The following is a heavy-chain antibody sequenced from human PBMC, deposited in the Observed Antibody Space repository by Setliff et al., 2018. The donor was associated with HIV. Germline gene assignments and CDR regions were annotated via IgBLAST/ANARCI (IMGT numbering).Heavy chain of an antibody. Sequence: PGGSLRLSCAASGFSFSQYGMHWVRQAPGKGLQWVAVMWYDGSKKYYADSVKGRFTISRDNSKNTLYLQMNSLRAEDTAVYYCARRGDYYYYYAMDFWGQGTTVTVSS. CDR1: GFSFSQYG. J-gene: IGHJ6*02. CDR3: ARRGDYYYYYAMDF. CDR2: MWYDGSKK. V-gene: IGHV3-33*01. D-gene: IGHD3-10*01.